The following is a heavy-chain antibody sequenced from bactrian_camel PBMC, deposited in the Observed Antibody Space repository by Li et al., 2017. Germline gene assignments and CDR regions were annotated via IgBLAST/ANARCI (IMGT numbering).Heavy chain of an antibody. V-gene: IGHV3S40*01. Sequence: VQLVESGGGLVQPGGSLRLSCAASKDTDTYNCMAWFRQAPGKEREGVARIATGSGNTYYADSVKGRFTISQDNAKNTVYLQMNSLKPEDTAMYYCAARGPYCYTKLSVRDFTYWGQGTQVTVS. D-gene: IGHD2*01. CDR1: KDTDTYNC. CDR2: IATGSGNT. CDR3: AARGPYCYTKLSVRDFTY. J-gene: IGHJ6*01.